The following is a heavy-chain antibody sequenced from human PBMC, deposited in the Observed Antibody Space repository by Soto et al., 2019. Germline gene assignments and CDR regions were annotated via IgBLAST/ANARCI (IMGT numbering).Heavy chain of an antibody. CDR3: AKGRRTGTSYDGLDI. V-gene: IGHV3-30*18. D-gene: IGHD1-1*01. CDR2: ISDDGSYK. J-gene: IGHJ3*02. Sequence: PGGSLRLSSAASGFNFRSYGLYWFRQDTFKGLEWVAVISDDGSYKYYKDAVKGRFTISRDNSKNTVDLQMSSLKSEDTAVYYCAKGRRTGTSYDGLDIWGQGTMVTVS. CDR1: GFNFRSYG.